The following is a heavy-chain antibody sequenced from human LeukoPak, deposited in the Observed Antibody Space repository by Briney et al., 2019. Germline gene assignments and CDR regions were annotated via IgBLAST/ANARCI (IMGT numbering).Heavy chain of an antibody. V-gene: IGHV3-9*01. Sequence: GGSLRLSCAASGFIFDEYAMHWVWQAPGKGLERVSGISWNSGSIGYADSVRGRFSVSRDNAKNFLYLQMNSLRAEDTALYYCAKDTRTTIAVTGTGFDYWGQGTLVTVSS. CDR3: AKDTRTTIAVTGTGFDY. D-gene: IGHD6-19*01. CDR1: GFIFDEYA. J-gene: IGHJ4*02. CDR2: ISWNSGSI.